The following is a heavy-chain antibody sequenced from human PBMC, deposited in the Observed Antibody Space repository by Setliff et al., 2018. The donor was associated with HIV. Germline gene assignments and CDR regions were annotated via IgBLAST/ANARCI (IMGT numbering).Heavy chain of an antibody. CDR3: ARAGIGGLDV. D-gene: IGHD3-16*01. CDR2: INTYTGNP. J-gene: IGHJ4*02. CDR1: GYTFTSYG. V-gene: IGHV7-4-1*02. Sequence: SVKVPCKASGYTFTSYGMNWVRQAPGQGLEWMGWINTYTGNPTYAQDFTGRFVFSLDTSVSTAYLQISSLKAEDIAVYYCARAGIGGLDVWGQGTLVTVS.